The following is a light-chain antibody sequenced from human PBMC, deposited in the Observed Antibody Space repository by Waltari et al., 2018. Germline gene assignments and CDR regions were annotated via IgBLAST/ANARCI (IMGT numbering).Light chain of an antibody. CDR3: QQLETYPLT. J-gene: IGKJ4*01. Sequence: DIQLTQSPSFLSASLGDRVTITCRASQDINIYLAWYQQKPEKAPNLLISVASTLQVGVPSRFSGSGSGTEFFLTISSLQPEDFATYFCQQLETYPLTFGGGTKVEIK. CDR2: VAS. V-gene: IGKV1-9*01. CDR1: QDINIY.